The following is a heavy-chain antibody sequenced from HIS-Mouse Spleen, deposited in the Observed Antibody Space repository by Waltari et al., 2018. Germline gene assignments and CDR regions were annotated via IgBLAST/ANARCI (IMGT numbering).Heavy chain of an antibody. CDR1: GYSISSGYY. D-gene: IGHD7-27*01. Sequence: QVQLQESGPGLVKPSETLSLTCTVSGYSISSGYYWGWIRQPPGNGLEWIGSFYTRWSPYSNPPLKSRVTLSVDTSKNQFSLKLSSVTAADTAVYCCAREATYSGALYWGQGTLVTVSS. CDR2: FYTRWSP. CDR3: AREATYSGALY. V-gene: IGHV4-38-2*02. J-gene: IGHJ4*02.